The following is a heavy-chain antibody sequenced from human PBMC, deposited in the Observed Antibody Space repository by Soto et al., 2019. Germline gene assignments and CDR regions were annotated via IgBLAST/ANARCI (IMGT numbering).Heavy chain of an antibody. CDR2: INHSGST. J-gene: IGHJ3*02. CDR1: GGSFSGYY. D-gene: IGHD3-3*01. Sequence: SETLSLTCAVYGGSFSGYYWSWIRQPPGKGLEWIGEINHSGSTNYNPSLKSRVTISVDTSKNQFSLKLSSVTAADTAVYYCARALFGSGYDFWSGPDAFDIWGQGTMVTVSS. CDR3: ARALFGSGYDFWSGPDAFDI. V-gene: IGHV4-34*01.